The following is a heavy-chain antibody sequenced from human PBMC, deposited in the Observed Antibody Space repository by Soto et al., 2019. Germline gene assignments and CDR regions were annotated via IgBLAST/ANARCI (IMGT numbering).Heavy chain of an antibody. J-gene: IGHJ4*02. V-gene: IGHV1-18*01. CDR3: ARLMSRKGSSLGY. CDR1: DYIFTAYA. CDR2: ISTHNGNT. Sequence: QVQLVQSGAEVQKPGASVKVSCKTSDYIFTAYAISWVRQAPGQGLEWMGWISTHNGNTLSAPKFQGRLTMTTDTSTSTASMELRSLRSDDTAIYYCARLMSRKGSSLGYWGQGSLVTVSS. D-gene: IGHD2-8*01.